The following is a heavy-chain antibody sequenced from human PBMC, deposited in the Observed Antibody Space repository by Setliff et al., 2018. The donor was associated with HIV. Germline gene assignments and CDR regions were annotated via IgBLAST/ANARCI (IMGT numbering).Heavy chain of an antibody. CDR1: GFTFSSYG. CDR2: IRYDGSNK. V-gene: IGHV3-30*02. Sequence: GGSLRLSCAASGFTFSSYGMNWVRQAPGKGLEWVAFIRYDGSNKYYADSVKGRFTISRDNSKNTLYLQMNSLRTEDTAVYYCAKDRCYDSSGSPFDYWGQGTLVTVSS. CDR3: AKDRCYDSSGSPFDY. J-gene: IGHJ4*02. D-gene: IGHD3-22*01.